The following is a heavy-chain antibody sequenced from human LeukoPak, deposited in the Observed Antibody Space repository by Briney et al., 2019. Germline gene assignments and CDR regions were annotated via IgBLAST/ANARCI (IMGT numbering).Heavy chain of an antibody. CDR1: GGSISSYY. J-gene: IGHJ5*02. V-gene: IGHV4-59*01. CDR3: ARAPPDSSGWYEGLFDP. Sequence: SETLSLTCTVSGGSISSYYWSWIRQPPGKGLEWIGYIYYSGSTNYNPSLKSRVTISVDTSKNQFSLKLSSVTAADTAVYYCARAPPDSSGWYEGLFDPWGQGTLVTVSS. D-gene: IGHD6-19*01. CDR2: IYYSGST.